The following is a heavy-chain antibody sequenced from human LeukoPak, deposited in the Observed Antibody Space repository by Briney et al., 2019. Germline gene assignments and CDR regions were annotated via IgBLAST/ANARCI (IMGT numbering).Heavy chain of an antibody. CDR1: GDSMYSHY. CDR3: ARGDYYDGGGRNWFDP. J-gene: IGHJ5*02. D-gene: IGHD3-3*01. Sequence: SETLSLTCSVSGDSMYSHYWSFIRQAAGTGLEWIGRIHTSGTTYYNPSLRSRVTLSIDTSMNQFSLRLTSVTAADTAVYYCARGDYYDGGGRNWFDPWGQGTLVTVSP. V-gene: IGHV4-4*07. CDR2: IHTSGTT.